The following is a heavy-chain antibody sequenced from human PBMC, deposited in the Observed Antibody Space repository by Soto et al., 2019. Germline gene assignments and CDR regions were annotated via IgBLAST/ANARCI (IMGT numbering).Heavy chain of an antibody. J-gene: IGHJ6*02. Sequence: GGSLRLSCGASGFTFSGYAMSWVRQAPGKGLEWVSAISGSGGSTYYADSVRGRFTISRDNSKNTLYLQMNSLRAEDTAVYYCAKRAPVTTGVYYYYGMDVWGQGTTVTVSS. CDR1: GFTFSGYA. D-gene: IGHD4-17*01. CDR2: ISGSGGST. CDR3: AKRAPVTTGVYYYYGMDV. V-gene: IGHV3-23*01.